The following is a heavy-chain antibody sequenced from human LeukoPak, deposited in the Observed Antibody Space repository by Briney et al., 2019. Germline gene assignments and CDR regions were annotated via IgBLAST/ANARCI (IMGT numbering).Heavy chain of an antibody. CDR1: GFTFSSYW. CDR3: ARGHLPTPRSAMDV. J-gene: IGHJ6*02. Sequence: GGSLRLSCAASGFTFSSYWVHWVRQAPGRGLVWVLRVNSDESITTYADSVNGRFTISRDNAKNTLYLQMKSLRAEDTAVYYCARGHLPTPRSAMDVWGQGTTVTVSS. D-gene: IGHD3-3*02. V-gene: IGHV3-74*01. CDR2: VNSDESIT.